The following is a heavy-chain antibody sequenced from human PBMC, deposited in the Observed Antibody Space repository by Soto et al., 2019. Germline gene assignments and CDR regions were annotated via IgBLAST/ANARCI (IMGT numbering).Heavy chain of an antibody. CDR2: ISSTGSHI. Sequence: EVQLVESGGGLVKPGGSLRLSCAASGFTFNTHSMNWVRQAPGKGLEWVSSISSTGSHIYYADSVKGRFTISRDNAKNSLYLQMNSLRAEDTAVYFCARKGADFGVVTPFDSWGQGVLVTVSS. CDR1: GFTFNTHS. J-gene: IGHJ4*02. V-gene: IGHV3-21*02. D-gene: IGHD3-3*01. CDR3: ARKGADFGVVTPFDS.